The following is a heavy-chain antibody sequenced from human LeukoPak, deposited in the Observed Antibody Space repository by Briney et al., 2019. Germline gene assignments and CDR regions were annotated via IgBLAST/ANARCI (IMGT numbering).Heavy chain of an antibody. D-gene: IGHD1-26*01. CDR2: ISSSSSYI. CDR1: GFTFSSYS. V-gene: IGHV3-21*01. J-gene: IGHJ4*02. Sequence: PGGSLRLSCAASGFTFSSYSMNWVRQAPGKGLEWVSSISSSSSYIYYADSVKGRFTISRDNAKNSLFLQMNSLRAEDTAVYYCARKGATTSASHFDYWGQGTLVTVSS. CDR3: ARKGATTSASHFDY.